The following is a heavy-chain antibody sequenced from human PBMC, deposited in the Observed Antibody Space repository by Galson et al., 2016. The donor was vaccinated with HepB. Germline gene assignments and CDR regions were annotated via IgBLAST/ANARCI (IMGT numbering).Heavy chain of an antibody. CDR2: IDGPTPNT. J-gene: IGHJ4*02. CDR1: GFTFRNYA. CDR3: TTWLSHHFDY. V-gene: IGHV3-23*01. Sequence: SLRLSCAASGFTFRNYALSWVRRAPGKGLEWVSHIDGPTPNTHYADSVRGRFSIYRDNSRDTLYLQMDSLTAEDPAIYYCTTWLSHHFDYGGQGTRATVPS. D-gene: IGHD6-19*01.